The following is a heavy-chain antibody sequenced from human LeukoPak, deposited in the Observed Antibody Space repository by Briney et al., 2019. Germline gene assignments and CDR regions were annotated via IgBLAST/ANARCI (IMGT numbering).Heavy chain of an antibody. V-gene: IGHV3-21*01. CDR1: GFTFSSYS. Sequence: GGSLRLSCAASGFTFSSYSMNWVRQAPGKGLEWVSSISSSATYIYYADSLKGRFTISRDNAKNSLYLQMNSLGAEDTAVYYCAGSGSYFLYWGQGTLVTVSS. D-gene: IGHD1-26*01. CDR2: ISSSATYI. CDR3: AGSGSYFLY. J-gene: IGHJ4*02.